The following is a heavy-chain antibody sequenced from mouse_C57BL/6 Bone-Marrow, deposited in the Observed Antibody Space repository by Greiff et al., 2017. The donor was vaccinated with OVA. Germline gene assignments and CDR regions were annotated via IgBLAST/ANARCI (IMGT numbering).Heavy chain of an antibody. CDR3: ARDYGSSYDWYFDV. CDR1: GYTFTSYW. D-gene: IGHD1-1*01. V-gene: IGHV1-69*01. CDR2: IAPSDSYT. J-gene: IGHJ1*03. Sequence: QVQLQQPGAELVMPGASVKLSCKASGYTFTSYWMHWVKQRPGQGLEWIGEIAPSDSYTNYNQKFKGKSTLTVDKSSSTAYMQLSSLTSEDSAVYYCARDYGSSYDWYFDVWGTGTTVTVSS.